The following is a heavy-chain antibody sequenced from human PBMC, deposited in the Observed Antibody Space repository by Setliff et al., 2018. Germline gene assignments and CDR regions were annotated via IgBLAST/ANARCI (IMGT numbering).Heavy chain of an antibody. D-gene: IGHD3-22*01. CDR1: DVSISGYY. V-gene: IGHV4-59*01. Sequence: SETLSLTCTVSDVSISGYYWSWIRQPPGKGLEWIGYIHSSGRSNYNPSLKSRVTISVDTSKNQFSLNLNSVTAADTAVYYCAKYRNYFDSSGQTQYFFDHWGQGTLVTVSS. CDR3: AKYRNYFDSSGQTQYFFDH. J-gene: IGHJ4*02. CDR2: IHSSGRS.